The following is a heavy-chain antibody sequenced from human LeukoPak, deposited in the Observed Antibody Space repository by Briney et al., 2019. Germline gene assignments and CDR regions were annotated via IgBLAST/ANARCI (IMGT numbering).Heavy chain of an antibody. CDR1: GFTVSSNY. D-gene: IGHD6-13*01. CDR2: IYSGGST. V-gene: IGHV3-53*01. Sequence: GGSLRLSCAASGFTVSSNYMSWVRQAPGKGLEWVSVIYSGGSTYYADSVKGRFTISRDNSKNTLYLQMNSLRAEDMAVYYCATAAAALYYFDYWGQGTLVTVSS. CDR3: ATAAAALYYFDY. J-gene: IGHJ4*02.